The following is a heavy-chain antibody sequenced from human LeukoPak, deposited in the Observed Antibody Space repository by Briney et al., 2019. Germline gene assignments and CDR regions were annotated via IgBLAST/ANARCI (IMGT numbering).Heavy chain of an antibody. CDR1: GFTFSSYA. D-gene: IGHD2-15*01. CDR2: ISYDGSNK. V-gene: IGHV3-30-3*01. CDR3: ARDRGHKVVAATLSYYYGMDV. J-gene: IGHJ6*02. Sequence: PGGSLRLSCAASGFTFSSYAMHWVRQAPGKGLEWVAVISYDGSNKYYADSVKGRSTISRDNSKNTLYLQMNSLRAEDTAVYYCARDRGHKVVAATLSYYYGMDVWGQGTTVTVSS.